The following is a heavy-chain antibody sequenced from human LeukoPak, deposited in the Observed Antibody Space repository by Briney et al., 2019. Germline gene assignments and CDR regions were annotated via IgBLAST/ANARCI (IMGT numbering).Heavy chain of an antibody. J-gene: IGHJ4*02. CDR2: ITGSGGST. Sequence: GGSPRLFCAASGFTSSSYAISWVRPAPGKGLESISNITGSGGSTYYADSVKGRFTISRDISKNTLYLQMNSLRAEDTAVYYCAKSRREVTQYTSFDFWGQGTLVTVSS. CDR3: AKSRREVTQYTSFDF. D-gene: IGHD2-2*02. V-gene: IGHV3-23*01. CDR1: GFTSSSYA.